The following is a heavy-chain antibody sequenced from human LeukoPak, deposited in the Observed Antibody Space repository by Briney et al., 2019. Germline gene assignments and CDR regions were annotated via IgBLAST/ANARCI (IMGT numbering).Heavy chain of an antibody. Sequence: GGSLRLSCTASGFTFINAWMSWVRQAPGKGLEWVGRIKNNADGGTTDYAAPVKGRFTISRDDSKNTLYLQMNSLKTEDTAVYYCTTLYRVDPWGQGPLVTVSS. CDR1: GFTFINAW. D-gene: IGHD3-16*02. CDR3: TTLYRVDP. V-gene: IGHV3-15*01. CDR2: IKNNADGGTT. J-gene: IGHJ5*02.